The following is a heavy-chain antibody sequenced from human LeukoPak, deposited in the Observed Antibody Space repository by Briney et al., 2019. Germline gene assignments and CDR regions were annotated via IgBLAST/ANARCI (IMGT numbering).Heavy chain of an antibody. J-gene: IGHJ3*01. CDR3: AKVRFGTEWYSSDAFAL. V-gene: IGHV3-23*01. CDR2: VSGGGRHK. D-gene: IGHD2/OR15-2a*01. CDR1: GFTFSSYA. Sequence: GGSLRLSCAASGFTFSSYAMSWVRQAPGNGLEWVSSVSGGGRHKYYPDSVKGRFTISRDNSKNTLYLQLGSLTTVDTAVYYCAKVRFGTEWYSSDAFALWGQGTLVTVAS.